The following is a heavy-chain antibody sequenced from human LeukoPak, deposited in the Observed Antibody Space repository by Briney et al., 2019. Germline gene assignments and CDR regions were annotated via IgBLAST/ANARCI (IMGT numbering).Heavy chain of an antibody. CDR2: VYYSGST. V-gene: IGHV4-39*01. J-gene: IGHJ5*02. Sequence: PSETLSLTCTVSGGSISSSSYYWGWIRQPPGKGLEWIGSVYYSGSTYYNPSLKSRVTISVDTSKNQFSLKMSSVTAADTAVYYCARHDYGDYGGLDPWGQGILVTVST. CDR1: GGSISSSSYY. CDR3: ARHDYGDYGGLDP. D-gene: IGHD4-17*01.